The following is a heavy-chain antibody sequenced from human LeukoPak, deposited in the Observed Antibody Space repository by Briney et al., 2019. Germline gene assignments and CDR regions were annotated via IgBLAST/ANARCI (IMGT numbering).Heavy chain of an antibody. CDR3: ARRPYYDDAFDI. D-gene: IGHD3-22*01. V-gene: IGHV4-34*01. J-gene: IGHJ3*02. Sequence: SETLSLTCAVYGGSFSGYYWSWIRQPPGKGLEWIGEINHSGSTNYNPSLKSRVTISVDTSKNQFSLKLSSVSAADTAVYYRARRPYYDDAFDIWGQGTMVTASS. CDR2: INHSGST. CDR1: GGSFSGYY.